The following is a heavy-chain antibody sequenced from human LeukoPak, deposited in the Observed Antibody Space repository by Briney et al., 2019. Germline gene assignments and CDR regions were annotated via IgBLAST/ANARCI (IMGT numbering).Heavy chain of an antibody. Sequence: PGGSLRLSCATSGFTFSTYSMNWVRQAPGKGLEWVSSISSSSLYIYYADSVKGRFTISRDNAKNSLYLQMNSLRAEDTAVYYCARDDSTRDAFDIWGQGTMVTVSS. CDR3: ARDDSTRDAFDI. CDR1: GFTFSTYS. J-gene: IGHJ3*02. CDR2: ISSSSLYI. D-gene: IGHD6-13*01. V-gene: IGHV3-21*01.